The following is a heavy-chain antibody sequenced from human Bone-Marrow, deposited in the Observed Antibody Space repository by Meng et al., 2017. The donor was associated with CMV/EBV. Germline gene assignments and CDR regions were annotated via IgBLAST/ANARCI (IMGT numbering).Heavy chain of an antibody. Sequence: ASVKVSCKASGYTFTAHYFHWVRQAPGQGLEWMGWSHPHRGDTNYAQQFQGRVTLTRDTSINTGYMELTRLTSDDTAVYYCARDNNWGADYWGQGTLVNVSS. J-gene: IGHJ4*02. D-gene: IGHD7-27*01. CDR1: GYTFTAHY. CDR3: ARDNNWGADY. V-gene: IGHV1-2*02. CDR2: SHPHRGDT.